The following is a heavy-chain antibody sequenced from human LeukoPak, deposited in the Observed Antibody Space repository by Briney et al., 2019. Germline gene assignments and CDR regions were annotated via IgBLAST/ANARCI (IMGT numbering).Heavy chain of an antibody. CDR3: AKDIGAVAGDDAFDI. Sequence: GGSLRLSCAASGFTFDDYAMHWVRQAPGKGLEWVSGISWNSGSIGYADSVKGRSTISRDNAKNSLYLQMNSLRAEDMALCYCAKDIGAVAGDDAFDIWGQGTMVTVSS. J-gene: IGHJ3*02. V-gene: IGHV3-9*03. D-gene: IGHD6-19*01. CDR1: GFTFDDYA. CDR2: ISWNSGSI.